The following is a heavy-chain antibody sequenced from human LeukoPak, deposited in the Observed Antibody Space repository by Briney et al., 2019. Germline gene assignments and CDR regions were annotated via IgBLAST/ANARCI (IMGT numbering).Heavy chain of an antibody. Sequence: SSETLSLTCTVSGGSISSYYWSWIRQPPGKGLEWIGYIYYSGSTNYNPSLKSRVTISVDTSKNQFSLKLSSATAADTAVYYCARVLRRYYFDYWGQGTLVTVSS. D-gene: IGHD2-15*01. CDR1: GGSISSYY. V-gene: IGHV4-59*01. J-gene: IGHJ4*02. CDR3: ARVLRRYYFDY. CDR2: IYYSGST.